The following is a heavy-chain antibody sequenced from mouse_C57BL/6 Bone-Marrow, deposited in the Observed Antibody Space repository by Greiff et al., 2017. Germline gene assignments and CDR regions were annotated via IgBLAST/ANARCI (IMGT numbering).Heavy chain of an antibody. Sequence: DVQLVESGGDLVKPGGSLKLSCAASGFTFSSYGMSWVRQTPDKRLEWVATISSGGSYTYYPDSVKGRFTISRDNAKNTLYLQMSSLKSEDTAMYYCARQGDYDNFDYWGQGTTLTVSS. CDR2: ISSGGSYT. J-gene: IGHJ2*01. V-gene: IGHV5-6*01. D-gene: IGHD2-4*01. CDR3: ARQGDYDNFDY. CDR1: GFTFSSYG.